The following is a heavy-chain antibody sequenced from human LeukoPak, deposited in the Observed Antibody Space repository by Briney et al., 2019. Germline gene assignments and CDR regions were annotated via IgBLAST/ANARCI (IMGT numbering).Heavy chain of an antibody. CDR3: ASTGTGVVPAAIGY. Sequence: PSETLSLTCAVYGGSFSGYDWSWIRQPPGKGLEWIGEINHSGSTNYNPSLKSRVTISVDTSKNQFSLKLSSVNAADTAVYYCASTGTGVVPAAIGYWGQGTLVTVSS. J-gene: IGHJ4*02. CDR1: GGSFSGYD. V-gene: IGHV4-34*01. D-gene: IGHD2-2*02. CDR2: INHSGST.